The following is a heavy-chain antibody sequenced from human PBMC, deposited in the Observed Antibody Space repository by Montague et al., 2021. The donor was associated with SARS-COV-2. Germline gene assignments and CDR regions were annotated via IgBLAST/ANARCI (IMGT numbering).Heavy chain of an antibody. Sequence: CAISGDSVSSNSATWNWVRQSPSRGLEWLGRTYYRSKWYNDYAVSLRGRVTIHPDTSKSQFSLQLNSVTPEDTAIYYCTSGREGNYNVMDVWGQGTTVTVSS. CDR2: TYYRSKWYN. D-gene: IGHD1-1*01. CDR3: TSGREGNYNVMDV. V-gene: IGHV6-1*01. J-gene: IGHJ6*02. CDR1: GDSVSSNSAT.